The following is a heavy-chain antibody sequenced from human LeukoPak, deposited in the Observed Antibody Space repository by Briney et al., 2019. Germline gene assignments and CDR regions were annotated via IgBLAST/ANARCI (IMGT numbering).Heavy chain of an antibody. Sequence: GESLKISCKGSGYSFTSYWIGWVRQMPGKGLEGMGIIYPGDSDTRSSPYFQVQFTISVDKSISTDYMQWSSLKASDTATYYCATTRAVAGTGFDAFDIWGQGTMVTVSS. D-gene: IGHD6-19*01. CDR1: GYSFTSYW. J-gene: IGHJ3*02. CDR3: ATTRAVAGTGFDAFDI. CDR2: IYPGDSDT. V-gene: IGHV5-51*01.